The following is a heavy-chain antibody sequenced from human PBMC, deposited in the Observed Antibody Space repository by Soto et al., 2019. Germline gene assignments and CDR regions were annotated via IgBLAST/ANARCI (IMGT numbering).Heavy chain of an antibody. CDR3: AKRFWGELSVGPTFDY. V-gene: IGHV3-23*01. CDR1: GFTFSSYV. Sequence: EVQLLESGGGLVQPGGSLRLSCAASGFTFSSYVMSWVRQAPGKGLEWVSSISASGGSIYYADSVKGRFTISRDNSKNAVYLQINSLRAEDTAGYYCAKRFWGELSVGPTFDYWGQGTLVTVSS. D-gene: IGHD3-16*02. CDR2: ISASGGSI. J-gene: IGHJ4*02.